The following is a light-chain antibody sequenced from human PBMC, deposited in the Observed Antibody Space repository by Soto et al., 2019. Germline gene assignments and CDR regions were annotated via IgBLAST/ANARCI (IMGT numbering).Light chain of an antibody. CDR3: QHYNSYSES. CDR1: QTICSW. V-gene: IGKV1-5*03. Sequence: DIQMTQSPSTLSGSVGDRVTITCRASQTICSWLVWYQQKPGKAPKLLIYKASTLKSGVPSRFSGSGSGTEFTLTISSLQPDDFATYYCQHYNSYSESFGQGTKVEL. J-gene: IGKJ1*01. CDR2: KAS.